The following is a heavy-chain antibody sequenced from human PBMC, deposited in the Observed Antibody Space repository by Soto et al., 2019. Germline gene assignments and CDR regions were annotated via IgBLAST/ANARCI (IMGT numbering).Heavy chain of an antibody. V-gene: IGHV4-31*03. CDR1: GGSISSGGYY. D-gene: IGHD2-2*01. CDR3: ARDGRVNCISTICPYNWFDP. CDR2: IYYSGST. J-gene: IGHJ5*02. Sequence: QVQLQESGPGLVKPSQTLSLTCTVSGGSISSGGYYWSWIRQHPGKGLEWIGYIYYSGSTYYNPSLKSRVTISVDTSKNQFSLKLSSVTAADTAVYYCARDGRVNCISTICPYNWFDPWGQGTLVTVSS.